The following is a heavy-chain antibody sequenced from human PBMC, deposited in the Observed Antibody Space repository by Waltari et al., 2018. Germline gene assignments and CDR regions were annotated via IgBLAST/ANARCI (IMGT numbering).Heavy chain of an antibody. V-gene: IGHV4-30-4*01. CDR3: ARGWGSIIDYFYGMDV. Sequence: QVQLQESGPGLVKPSQTLSPTCTVSGGSNSSGDYHWNWIRQAPGEGLEWIGYIFDRGSTHYEPSLKSRLTMSVETSKNQFSLKLSSVTAADTAVYYCARGWGSIIDYFYGMDVWGQGTTVTVSS. D-gene: IGHD3-16*01. CDR2: IFDRGST. J-gene: IGHJ6*02. CDR1: GGSNSSGDYH.